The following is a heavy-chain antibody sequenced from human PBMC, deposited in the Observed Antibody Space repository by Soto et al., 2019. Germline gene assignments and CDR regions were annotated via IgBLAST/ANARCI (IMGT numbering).Heavy chain of an antibody. V-gene: IGHV4-59*08. Sequence: SETLSLTCTVAGGSISSYYWSWIRQPPGKGLEWIGYIYYSGSTNYNPSLKSRVTISVDTSKNQFSLKLSSVTAADTAVYYCARGSLYCSGGSCHSGYFDYWGQGTLVTVSS. CDR1: GGSISSYY. J-gene: IGHJ4*02. CDR2: IYYSGST. CDR3: ARGSLYCSGGSCHSGYFDY. D-gene: IGHD2-15*01.